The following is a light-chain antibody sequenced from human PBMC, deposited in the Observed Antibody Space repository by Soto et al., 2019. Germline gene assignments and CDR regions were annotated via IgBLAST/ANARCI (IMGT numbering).Light chain of an antibody. CDR2: WAS. J-gene: IGKJ1*01. V-gene: IGKV4-1*01. CDR3: QEYYILPWN. Sequence: DIVMTQAPDSLAVALGERATINGKSSQRVLYNSKNKNYLAWYQQKPGQPPKLLIYWASPRESGVPDRFSGRGSWTDFNLTISSLQAVAVAVDDCQEYYILPWNFGQGTKVESK. CDR1: QRVLYNSKNKNY.